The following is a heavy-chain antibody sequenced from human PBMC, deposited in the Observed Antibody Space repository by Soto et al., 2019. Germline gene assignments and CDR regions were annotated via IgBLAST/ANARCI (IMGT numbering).Heavy chain of an antibody. CDR1: GFTFSSYA. D-gene: IGHD3-3*01. CDR3: AKPISPYDCWSGYYY. J-gene: IGHJ4*02. Sequence: GGSLRLSCAASGFTFSSYAMSWVRQAPGKGLEWVSAISGSGGSTYYADSVKGRFTISRDNSKNTLYLQMNSLRAEDTAVYYCAKPISPYDCWSGYYYWGQGTLVTVSS. CDR2: ISGSGGST. V-gene: IGHV3-23*01.